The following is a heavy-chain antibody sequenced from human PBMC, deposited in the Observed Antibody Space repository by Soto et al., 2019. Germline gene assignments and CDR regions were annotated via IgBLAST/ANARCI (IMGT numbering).Heavy chain of an antibody. CDR1: GGSISSGGHY. V-gene: IGHV4-31*03. CDR2: IHDSGST. Sequence: QVQLQESGPGLVKPSETLSLTCTVSGGSISSGGHYWNWIRQYPGKGLEWIGYIHDSGSTYYNPSLKRRVIISLYSSKNLFSLKLTSVTAADTAVYFCASESQNLYYNFWSGYYNFWGQGTLVTVSS. J-gene: IGHJ4*02. CDR3: ASESQNLYYNFWSGYYNF. D-gene: IGHD3-3*01.